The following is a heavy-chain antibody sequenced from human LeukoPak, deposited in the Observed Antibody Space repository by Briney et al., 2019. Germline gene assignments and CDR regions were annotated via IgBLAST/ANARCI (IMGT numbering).Heavy chain of an antibody. D-gene: IGHD2-21*01. CDR3: ARASSYCGGDCYLGDY. CDR1: GGTFSSYA. J-gene: IGHJ4*02. Sequence: GASVKVSCKASGGTFSSYAISWVRQAPGQGLEWMGGIIPILGTANYAQKFQGRVTITTDESTSTAYMELSSLRSEDTAVYYCARASSYCGGDCYLGDYWGQGTLVTVSS. CDR2: IIPILGTA. V-gene: IGHV1-69*05.